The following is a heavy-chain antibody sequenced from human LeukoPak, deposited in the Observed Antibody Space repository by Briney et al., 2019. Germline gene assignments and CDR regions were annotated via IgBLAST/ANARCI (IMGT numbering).Heavy chain of an antibody. J-gene: IGHJ4*02. V-gene: IGHV3-21*01. CDR1: GFTFSSYS. CDR2: ISSSSNHI. Sequence: GGSLRLSCAASGFTFSSYSMNWVRQAPGKGLEWVSAISSSSNHIYYADSVKGRFTISRDNAKNSLFLQMNSLRAEDTAVYYCARVPVLLTMGGDYWGQGTLVTVSS. CDR3: ARVPVLLTMGGDY. D-gene: IGHD2/OR15-2a*01.